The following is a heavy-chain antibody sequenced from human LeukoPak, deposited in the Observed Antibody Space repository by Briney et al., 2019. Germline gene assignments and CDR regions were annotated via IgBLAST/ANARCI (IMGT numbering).Heavy chain of an antibody. CDR2: IYSGGST. J-gene: IGHJ4*02. CDR3: ARVGAYSSSWTGHSDY. Sequence: GGSLRLSCVASGFTVSSNYMSWVRQAPGKGLEWVSVIYSGGSTYYADSVKGRFTISRDNSKNTLYLQMYGLRAEDTAVYYCARVGAYSSSWTGHSDYWGQGTLVTVSS. V-gene: IGHV3-53*01. CDR1: GFTVSSNY. D-gene: IGHD6-13*01.